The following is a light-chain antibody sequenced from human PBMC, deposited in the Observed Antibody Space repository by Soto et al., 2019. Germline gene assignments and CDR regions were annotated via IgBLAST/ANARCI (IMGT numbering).Light chain of an antibody. CDR1: SSDVGGYKY. V-gene: IGLV2-14*01. Sequence: QSALTQPASVSGSPGQSITISCTGTSSDVGGYKYVSWYQHHPGKAPKLMIYEVSNRPSGVSNRFSGSKSGNMASLTISGLQAEDEADYYCSSYTSSSTRVFGTGTKLTVL. CDR3: SSYTSSSTRV. CDR2: EVS. J-gene: IGLJ1*01.